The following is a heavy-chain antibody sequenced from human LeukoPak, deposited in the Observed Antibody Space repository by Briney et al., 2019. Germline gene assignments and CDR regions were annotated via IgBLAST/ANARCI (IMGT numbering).Heavy chain of an antibody. CDR2: INHSGST. D-gene: IGHD3-3*01. Sequence: PSETLSLTCAVYGGPFSDFYWHWIRQPPGRGLEWIGEINHSGSTKYSPSLKSRVTISLDTSKNQFSLKLSSVTAADTAMYYCARSRGYDFWSGHYSGWPLGFEYWGQGTLVTVSS. CDR3: ARSRGYDFWSGHYSGWPLGFEY. J-gene: IGHJ4*02. V-gene: IGHV4-34*01. CDR1: GGPFSDFY.